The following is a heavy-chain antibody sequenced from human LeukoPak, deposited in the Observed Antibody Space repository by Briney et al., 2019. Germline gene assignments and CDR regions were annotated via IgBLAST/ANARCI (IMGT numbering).Heavy chain of an antibody. Sequence: SLRLSCAASGFTFDDYAMHWVRHAPGKGLEWVSGISWNSGSIGYADSVKGRFTISRDNAKNSLYLQMNSLRAEDTALYYCARHAVAGTPDAFDIWGQGTMVTVSS. CDR1: GFTFDDYA. D-gene: IGHD6-19*01. V-gene: IGHV3-9*01. CDR2: ISWNSGSI. CDR3: ARHAVAGTPDAFDI. J-gene: IGHJ3*02.